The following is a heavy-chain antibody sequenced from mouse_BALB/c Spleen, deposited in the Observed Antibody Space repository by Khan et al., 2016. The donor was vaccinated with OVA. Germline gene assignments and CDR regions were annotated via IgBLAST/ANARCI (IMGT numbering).Heavy chain of an antibody. Sequence: EVELVESGGGLVQPGGSRKLSCAASGFTFIDYGMAWVRQTPGKGPEWIAFISSVAYSIYYADTVTGRFTISRENAKNTLYLEMGGLRSDDTAMYYCVRGGFAYWGQGTLVTVSA. CDR3: VRGGFAY. J-gene: IGHJ3*01. V-gene: IGHV5-15*02. CDR2: ISSVAYSI. CDR1: GFTFIDYG.